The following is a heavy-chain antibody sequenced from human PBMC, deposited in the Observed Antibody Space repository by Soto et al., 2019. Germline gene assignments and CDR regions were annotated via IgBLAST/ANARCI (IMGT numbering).Heavy chain of an antibody. Sequence: SETLSLTCTVSGGSVSSGSYYWSWIRQPPGKGLEWIGYIYYSGSTNYNPSLKSRVTISVDTSKNQFSLKLSSVTAADTAVYYCARDTSVVAGTSMRTPVFDYWGQGTMVTVSS. D-gene: IGHD6-19*01. CDR2: IYYSGST. J-gene: IGHJ4*02. V-gene: IGHV4-61*01. CDR1: GGSVSSGSYY. CDR3: ARDTSVVAGTSMRTPVFDY.